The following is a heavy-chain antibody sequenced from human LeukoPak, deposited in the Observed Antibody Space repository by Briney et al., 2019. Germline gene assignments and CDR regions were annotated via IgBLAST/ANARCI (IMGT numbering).Heavy chain of an antibody. CDR1: GGSISSSNYY. CDR3: ARHEEEDGYNAKTFDY. J-gene: IGHJ4*02. D-gene: IGHD5-24*01. V-gene: IGHV4-39*01. CDR2: IFYSGST. Sequence: SETLSLTCTVSGGSISSSNYYWGWIRQPPGKGLEWIGAIFYSGSTYYNPSLRSRVTISVDTSKNQFSLKLSSVTAADTAVYYCARHEEEDGYNAKTFDYWGRGTLVTVSS.